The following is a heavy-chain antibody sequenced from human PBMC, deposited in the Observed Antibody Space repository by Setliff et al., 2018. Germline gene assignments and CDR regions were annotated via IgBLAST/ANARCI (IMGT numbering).Heavy chain of an antibody. D-gene: IGHD4-17*01. CDR3: AGGRRYDYGWDFDY. V-gene: IGHV4-38-2*02. J-gene: IGHJ4*02. CDR1: GYSISSGHY. Sequence: PSETLSLTCTVSGYSISSGHYWGWIRQPPGKGLEWIGSISHSGPTYYNPSLRSRVTISLDTSKNQFSPKLTSVTAADTAVYYCAGGRRYDYGWDFDYWGQGTLVTVSS. CDR2: ISHSGPT.